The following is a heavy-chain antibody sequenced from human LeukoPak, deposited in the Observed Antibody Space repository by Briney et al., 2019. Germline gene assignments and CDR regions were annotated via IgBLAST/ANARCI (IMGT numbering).Heavy chain of an antibody. Sequence: GSLRLSCAASGFTFSDYYMSWIRQAPGKGLEWISYISSGGDAIYYADSVKGRFTMSRDFAKNSLYLHMNSLRDEDTAVYYCARDRPNWGIDFWGQGTLVTVSS. CDR3: ARDRPNWGIDF. V-gene: IGHV3-11*04. D-gene: IGHD7-27*01. CDR2: ISSGGDAI. CDR1: GFTFSDYY. J-gene: IGHJ4*02.